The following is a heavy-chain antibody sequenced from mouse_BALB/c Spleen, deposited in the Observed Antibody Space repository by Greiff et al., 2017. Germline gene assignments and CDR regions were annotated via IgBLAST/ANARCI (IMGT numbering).Heavy chain of an antibody. J-gene: IGHJ4*01. Sequence: EVKLQQSGAELVRSGASVKLSCTASGFNIKDYYMHWVKQRPEQGLEWIGWIDPENGDTEYAPKFQGKATMTADTSSNTAYLQLSSLTSEDTAVYYCNAGLGGYAMDYWGQGTSVTVSS. CDR2: IDPENGDT. CDR3: NAGLGGYAMDY. V-gene: IGHV14-4*02. CDR1: GFNIKDYY. D-gene: IGHD3-1*01.